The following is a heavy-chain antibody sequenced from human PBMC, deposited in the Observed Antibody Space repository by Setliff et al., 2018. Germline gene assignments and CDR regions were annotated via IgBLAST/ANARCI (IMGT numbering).Heavy chain of an antibody. Sequence: GESLKISCKGSGYNFINYWIGWVRQMPGKGLEWMGIIYPSDSDIRYSPSFQGQVTISADKSISTAYLQWSSLKASDTAIYYCARDSDSGYDYWGQGTLVTVSS. CDR2: IYPSDSDI. D-gene: IGHD5-12*01. CDR3: ARDSDSGYDY. J-gene: IGHJ4*02. CDR1: GYNFINYW. V-gene: IGHV5-51*01.